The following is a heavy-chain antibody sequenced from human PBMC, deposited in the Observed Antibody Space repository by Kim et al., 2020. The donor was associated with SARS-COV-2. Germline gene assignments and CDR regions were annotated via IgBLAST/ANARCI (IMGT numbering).Heavy chain of an antibody. CDR2: IYYSGST. D-gene: IGHD4-17*01. CDR1: GGSISSYY. J-gene: IGHJ4*02. CDR3: ARATGPRRYYVDY. V-gene: IGHV4-59*08. Sequence: SETLSLTCTVSGGSISSYYWSWIRQPPGKGLEWIGYIYYSGSTNYNPSLKSRVTISVDTSKNQFSLKLSSVTAADTAVYYCARATGPRRYYVDYWGQGTL.